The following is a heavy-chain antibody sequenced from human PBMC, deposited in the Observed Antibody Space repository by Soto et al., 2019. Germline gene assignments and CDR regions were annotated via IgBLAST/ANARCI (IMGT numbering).Heavy chain of an antibody. CDR1: GYTFTSYG. J-gene: IGHJ4*02. CDR2: ISAYNGNT. Sequence: QVQLVQSGAEVKKPGASVKVSCKASGYTFTSYGISWVRQAPGQGLEWMGWISAYNGNTNYAQQLQGRVTMTTDTSTSTAYMEVRSLRSDDTAVYYCPRVVSYYYDSSGYPTDWGQGTLVTVSS. CDR3: PRVVSYYYDSSGYPTD. V-gene: IGHV1-18*01. D-gene: IGHD3-22*01.